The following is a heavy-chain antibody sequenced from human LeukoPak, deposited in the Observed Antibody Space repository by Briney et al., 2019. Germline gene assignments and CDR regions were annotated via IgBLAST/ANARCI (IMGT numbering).Heavy chain of an antibody. D-gene: IGHD3-22*01. CDR2: ISGSGGST. V-gene: IGHV3-23*01. CDR1: GFTFSSYG. CDR3: AKLWYYDSSGYSFDY. J-gene: IGHJ4*02. Sequence: GGSLRLSCAASGFTFSSYGMSWVRQAPGKGLEWVSAISGSGGSTYYADSVKGRFTISRDNSKNTLYLQMNSLRAEDTAVYYCAKLWYYDSSGYSFDYWGQGTLVTVSS.